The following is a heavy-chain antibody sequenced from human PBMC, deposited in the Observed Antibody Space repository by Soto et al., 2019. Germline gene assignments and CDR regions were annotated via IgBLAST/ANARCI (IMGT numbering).Heavy chain of an antibody. CDR1: GGSISSSNW. D-gene: IGHD3-3*01. J-gene: IGHJ6*02. Sequence: PSETLSLTCAVSGGSISSSNWWSWVRQPPGKGLEWIGEIYHSGSTNYNPSLKSRVTISVDKSKNQFSLKLSSVTAADTAVYYCARAATIDYDFWSGYYTGIYYYGMDVWGQGTTVTVS. CDR2: IYHSGST. V-gene: IGHV4-4*02. CDR3: ARAATIDYDFWSGYYTGIYYYGMDV.